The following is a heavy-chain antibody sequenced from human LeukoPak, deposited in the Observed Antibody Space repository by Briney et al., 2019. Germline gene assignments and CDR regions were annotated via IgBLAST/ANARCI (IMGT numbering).Heavy chain of an antibody. J-gene: IGHJ5*02. CDR2: FDPEDGET. V-gene: IGHV1-24*01. D-gene: IGHD6-13*01. CDR3: ATGGSSWYWFDP. CDR1: GYTLTELS. Sequence: ASVNVSCKVSGYTLTELSMHWVRQAPGKGLEWMGGFDPEDGETIYALKFQGRVTMTEDTSTDTAYMELSSLRSEDTAVYYCATGGSSWYWFDPWGQGTLVTVSS.